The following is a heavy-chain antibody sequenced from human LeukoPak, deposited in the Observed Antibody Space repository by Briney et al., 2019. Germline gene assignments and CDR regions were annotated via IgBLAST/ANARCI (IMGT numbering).Heavy chain of an antibody. V-gene: IGHV4-34*01. CDR2: INHSGST. Sequence: SETLSLTCAIYGGSFSGYYWSWIRQPPGKGLEGIGEINHSGSTNYNPSLKSQVTISVDTSKIQFSLKLSSVTAADTAVYYCARDDFWSGFNWFDPWGQGTLVTVSS. J-gene: IGHJ5*02. D-gene: IGHD3-3*01. CDR3: ARDDFWSGFNWFDP. CDR1: GGSFSGYY.